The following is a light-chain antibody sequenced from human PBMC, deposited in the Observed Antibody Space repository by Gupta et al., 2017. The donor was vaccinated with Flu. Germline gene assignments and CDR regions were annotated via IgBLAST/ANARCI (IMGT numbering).Light chain of an antibody. CDR3: AAWGDSLNGPV. V-gene: IGLV1-44*01. Sequence: SVLTQRPSTSGTPGQRVTISCSGSSSNIGRTTVNWYQQLPGTATKLLIYSNHQRPCGVPVLFTGSKSGTSASLAISGLQSDDETDYSCAAWGDSLNGPVFDGGTKLPVL. CDR1: SSNIGRTT. J-gene: IGLJ2*01. CDR2: SNH.